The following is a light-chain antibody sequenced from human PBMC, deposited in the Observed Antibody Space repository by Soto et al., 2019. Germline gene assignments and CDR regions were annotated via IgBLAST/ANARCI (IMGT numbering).Light chain of an antibody. CDR3: SSYTSGSTLVV. Sequence: QSALTQPASMSGSPGQSITISCTGTSSDVGGYNYVSWYQQHPGKAPKLMIYEVSNRPSEVSNRFSGSKSGNTASLTISGLQAEDEGNYYCSSYTSGSTLVVFGGGTKVTVL. CDR1: SSDVGGYNY. CDR2: EVS. V-gene: IGLV2-14*01. J-gene: IGLJ2*01.